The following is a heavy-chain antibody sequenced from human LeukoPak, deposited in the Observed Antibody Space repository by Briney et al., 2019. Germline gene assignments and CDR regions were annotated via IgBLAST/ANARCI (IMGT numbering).Heavy chain of an antibody. Sequence: SVTVPCKASGGTFNSYAISWVRQAPGQGLEWMGGIIPIFGTANYAQKFQGRVTITADESTSTAYMELSSLRSEDTAVYYCARAGGTPLWFGELSYFDHWGQGTLVTVSS. CDR3: ARAGGTPLWFGELSYFDH. V-gene: IGHV1-69*01. J-gene: IGHJ4*02. CDR1: GGTFNSYA. CDR2: IIPIFGTA. D-gene: IGHD3-10*01.